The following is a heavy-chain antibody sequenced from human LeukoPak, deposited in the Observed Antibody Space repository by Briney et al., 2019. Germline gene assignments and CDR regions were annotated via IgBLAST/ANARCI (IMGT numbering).Heavy chain of an antibody. J-gene: IGHJ4*02. Sequence: PGGSLRLSCAASGFTFSSYEMNWVRQAPGKGLEWVSYISSSGSTIYYADSVKGRFTISRDNAKNSLYLQMNSLRAGDTAVYYCARVDYGDIVYWGQGTLVTVSS. CDR1: GFTFSSYE. CDR3: ARVDYGDIVY. V-gene: IGHV3-48*03. CDR2: ISSSGSTI. D-gene: IGHD4-17*01.